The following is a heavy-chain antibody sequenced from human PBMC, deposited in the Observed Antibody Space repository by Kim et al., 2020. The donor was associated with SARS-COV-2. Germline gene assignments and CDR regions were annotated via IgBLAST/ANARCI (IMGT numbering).Heavy chain of an antibody. Sequence: SETLSLTCTVSGGSISSSSYYWGWIRQPPGKGLEWIGSIYYSGSTYYNPSLKSRVTISVDTSKNQFSLKLSSVTAADTAVYYCARVTRRGWFDPWGQGTLVTVSS. CDR2: IYYSGST. CDR1: GGSISSSSYY. CDR3: ARVTRRGWFDP. J-gene: IGHJ5*02. V-gene: IGHV4-39*07.